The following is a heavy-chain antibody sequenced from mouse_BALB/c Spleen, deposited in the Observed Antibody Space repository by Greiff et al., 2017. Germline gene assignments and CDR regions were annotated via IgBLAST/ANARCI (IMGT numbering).Heavy chain of an antibody. CDR2: ISYDGSN. V-gene: IGHV3-6*02. Sequence: EVQLQESGPGLVKPSQSLSLTCSVTGYSITSGYYWNWIRQFPGNKLEWMGYISYDGSNNYNPSLKNRISITRDTSKNQFFLKLNSVTTEDTATYYCARDRDLYYFDYWGQGTTLTVSS. CDR3: ARDRDLYYFDY. CDR1: GYSITSGYY. J-gene: IGHJ2*01.